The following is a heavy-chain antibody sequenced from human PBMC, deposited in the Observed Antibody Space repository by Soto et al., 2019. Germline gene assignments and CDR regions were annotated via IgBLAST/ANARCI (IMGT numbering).Heavy chain of an antibody. D-gene: IGHD2-15*01. CDR3: ARDRGSYYYYYYMDV. CDR1: GFTFSDYY. CDR2: ISSSGSTI. J-gene: IGHJ6*03. Sequence: PGGSLRLSCAASGFTFSDYYMSWIRQAPGKGLEWVSYISSSGSTIYYADSVKGRFTISRDNAKNSLYLQMNSLRAEDTAVYYWARDRGSYYYYYYMDVWGKGTTVTVSS. V-gene: IGHV3-11*01.